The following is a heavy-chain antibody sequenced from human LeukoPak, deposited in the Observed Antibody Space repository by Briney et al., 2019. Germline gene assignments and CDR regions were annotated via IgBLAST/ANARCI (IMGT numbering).Heavy chain of an antibody. Sequence: SQTLSLTCTVSGGSISSGFYDWYWIRQPAGKGLEWIGRIYTSGSTNYNPSLKSRVTMSVDTSKNQFSLKLSSVTAADTAVYYCARGDYDSSGYTSLMGEGFDPRGQGTLVTVSS. V-gene: IGHV4-61*02. CDR1: GGSISSGFYD. J-gene: IGHJ5*02. CDR3: ARGDYDSSGYTSLMGEGFDP. CDR2: IYTSGST. D-gene: IGHD3-22*01.